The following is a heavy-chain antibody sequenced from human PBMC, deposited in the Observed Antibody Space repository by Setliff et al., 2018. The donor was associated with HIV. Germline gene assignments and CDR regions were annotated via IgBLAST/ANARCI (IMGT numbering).Heavy chain of an antibody. CDR3: ASICSSTNCPSVNMNV. CDR1: EFTFSSYW. Sequence: PGGSLRLSCAASEFTFSSYWMHWVRQNPGKGLVWISHINSDGSSTTYADSVKGRFTIFRDNAESSLYLQMDSLRGEDTAMYFCASICSSTNCPSVNMNVWGQGTMVTVSS. CDR2: INSDGSST. D-gene: IGHD2-2*01. V-gene: IGHV3-74*01. J-gene: IGHJ6*02.